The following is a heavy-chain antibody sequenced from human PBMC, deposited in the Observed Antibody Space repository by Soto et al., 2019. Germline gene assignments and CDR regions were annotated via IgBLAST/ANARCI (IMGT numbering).Heavy chain of an antibody. J-gene: IGHJ4*02. V-gene: IGHV4-59*01. CDR2: LYYSGNT. CDR1: GGYISAFY. Sequence: SGTLALTCTVSGGYISAFYWSWVRQPPGKGLEWIGYLYYSGNTNYNPSLKSRVTISVDASKNQVSLRLTSVTAADTAVYYCARVGGVAARTFDYWGQGAVVT. CDR3: ARVGGVAARTFDY. D-gene: IGHD2-15*01.